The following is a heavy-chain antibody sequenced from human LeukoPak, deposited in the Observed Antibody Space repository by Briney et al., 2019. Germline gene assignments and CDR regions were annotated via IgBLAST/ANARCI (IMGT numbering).Heavy chain of an antibody. Sequence: ASVKVSCKASGYTFTGYYMHWVRQAPGQGLEWMGWINPNSGGTNYAQKFQGRVTMTRDTSISTAYMELSRLRSDDTAVYYCARDLDCSSTSCYAFRDYWGQGTLVTVSS. D-gene: IGHD2-2*01. CDR2: INPNSGGT. CDR3: ARDLDCSSTSCYAFRDY. V-gene: IGHV1-2*02. CDR1: GYTFTGYY. J-gene: IGHJ4*02.